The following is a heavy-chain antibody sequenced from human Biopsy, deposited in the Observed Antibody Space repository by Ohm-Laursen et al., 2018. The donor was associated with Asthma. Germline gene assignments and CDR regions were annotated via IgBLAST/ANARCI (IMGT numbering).Heavy chain of an antibody. CDR3: AREGVAGTHIED. J-gene: IGHJ4*02. CDR1: RFTYE. D-gene: IGHD6-19*01. CDR2: ISYDGSSI. V-gene: IGHV3-30-3*01. Sequence: LRLSCAASRFTYEMHWVRQAPGKGLEWVAVISYDGSSIYYADSVKGRFTISRDNSKNTLSLQMNGLTAEDTAVYYCAREGVAGTHIEDWGQGTLVTVSS.